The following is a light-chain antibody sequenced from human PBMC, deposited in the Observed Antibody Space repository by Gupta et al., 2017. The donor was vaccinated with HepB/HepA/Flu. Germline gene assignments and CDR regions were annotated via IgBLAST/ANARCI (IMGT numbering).Light chain of an antibody. CDR2: DAS. V-gene: IGKV3-11*01. Sequence: EIVLTQSPATLSLSPGERATLPCRASQSVSSYLAWYQQKPGQAPRLLIYDASNRATGIPARFGGSGSGTDFTLTISSLEPEDFAVYYCQQRSSWLAFGGGTKVEIK. J-gene: IGKJ4*01. CDR3: QQRSSWLA. CDR1: QSVSSY.